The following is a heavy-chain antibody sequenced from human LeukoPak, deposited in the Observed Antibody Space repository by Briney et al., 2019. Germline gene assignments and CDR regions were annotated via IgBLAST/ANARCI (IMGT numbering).Heavy chain of an antibody. Sequence: GGSLRLSCRASGFTYSAYAMNWVRQAPGKEMEWVSSFTGTTGNTYVAESVKGRFTISRDNSRNTLYLQMNSLGAEDTAIYYCAKGTLGSCGGARCYPFDYWGQGALVTVSS. CDR3: AKGTLGSCGGARCYPFDY. D-gene: IGHD2-15*01. CDR2: FTGTTGNT. V-gene: IGHV3-23*01. J-gene: IGHJ4*02. CDR1: GFTYSAYA.